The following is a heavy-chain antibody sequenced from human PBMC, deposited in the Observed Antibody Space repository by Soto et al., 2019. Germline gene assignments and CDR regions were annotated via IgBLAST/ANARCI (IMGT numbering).Heavy chain of an antibody. Sequence: SETLSLTCTVSGGSVSSGGYFWSWIRQPPGKGLEWIGYISYSGSTKYNPSLESRVTISVDTSNKNFSLKLASVTAADTAVYYCARAPYSSGXPDFWGQGILVTVSS. J-gene: IGHJ4*02. V-gene: IGHV4-61*03. CDR1: GGSVSSGGYF. D-gene: IGHD6-19*01. CDR3: ARAPYSSGXPDF. CDR2: ISYSGST.